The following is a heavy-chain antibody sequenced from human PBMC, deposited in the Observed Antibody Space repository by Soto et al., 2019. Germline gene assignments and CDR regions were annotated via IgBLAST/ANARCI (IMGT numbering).Heavy chain of an antibody. CDR1: GGSFSGYY. CDR2: INPSGSTN. Sequence: QVQLQQWGAGLLKPSETLSLTCGVHGGSFSGYYWSWIRQHPGKGLEWIGDINPSGSTNNYNPFLKSRVPISVDTSRTQFSLELSSVPAADTAVYYWARGARESRGNLVTTTHFDNWGQGTLVTVSS. D-gene: IGHD4-17*01. CDR3: ARGARESRGNLVTTTHFDN. J-gene: IGHJ4*02. V-gene: IGHV4-34*01.